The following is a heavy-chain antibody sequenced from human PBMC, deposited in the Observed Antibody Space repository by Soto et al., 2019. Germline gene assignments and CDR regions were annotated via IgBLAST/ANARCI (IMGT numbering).Heavy chain of an antibody. CDR1: GYTFTSYD. Sequence: ASVKVSCKASGYTFTSYDINWVRQATGQGLEWMGWMNPNSGNTGYAQKFQGRVTMTRNTSISTAYMELSSLRSEDTAVYYCARASDYDFWSCYQLPQYYYYMDVWGKGTTVTVSS. CDR2: MNPNSGNT. D-gene: IGHD3-3*01. J-gene: IGHJ6*03. V-gene: IGHV1-8*01. CDR3: ARASDYDFWSCYQLPQYYYYMDV.